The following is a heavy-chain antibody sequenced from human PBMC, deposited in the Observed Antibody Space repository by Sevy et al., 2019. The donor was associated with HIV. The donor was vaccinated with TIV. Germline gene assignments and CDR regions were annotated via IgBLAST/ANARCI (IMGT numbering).Heavy chain of an antibody. J-gene: IGHJ4*02. CDR1: GFTFSSYA. CDR2: ISGSGGST. V-gene: IGHV3-23*01. CDR3: ATRDYYDFWSGYSTVDY. Sequence: GGSLRLSCAASGFTFSSYAMSWVRQAPGKGLEWVSAISGSGGSTYYADSVKGRFTISRDNSKNTLYLQMNSLRAEDTAVYYCATRDYYDFWSGYSTVDYWGQGTLVTVSS. D-gene: IGHD3-3*01.